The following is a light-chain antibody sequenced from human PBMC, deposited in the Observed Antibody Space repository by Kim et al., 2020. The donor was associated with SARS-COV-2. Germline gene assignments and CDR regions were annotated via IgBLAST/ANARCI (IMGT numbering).Light chain of an antibody. CDR1: SSDVGGYNY. CDR3: SSYTSSSHV. J-gene: IGLJ1*01. Sequence: PGQSLTIPCTGTSSDVGGYNYVSWYQQHPGKAPKLMIYDVSKRPSGVSNRFSGSKSGNTASLTISGLQAEDEADYYCSSYTSSSHVFGTGTKVTVL. CDR2: DVS. V-gene: IGLV2-14*04.